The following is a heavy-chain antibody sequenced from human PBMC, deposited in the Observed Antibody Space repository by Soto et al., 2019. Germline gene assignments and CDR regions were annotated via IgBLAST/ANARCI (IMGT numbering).Heavy chain of an antibody. CDR1: GFTFSSYA. D-gene: IGHD3-16*01. J-gene: IGHJ4*02. V-gene: IGHV3-23*01. Sequence: EVQLLESGGGLVQPGGSLRLSCAASGFTFSSYAMSWVRQAPGKGLEWVSAISGSGGSKYYADSVKGRFTISRDNSKNTLYLQMNSLRAEDTAVYYCAKDSSYYDYVWGSHYWGQGTLVTVSS. CDR2: ISGSGGSK. CDR3: AKDSSYYDYVWGSHY.